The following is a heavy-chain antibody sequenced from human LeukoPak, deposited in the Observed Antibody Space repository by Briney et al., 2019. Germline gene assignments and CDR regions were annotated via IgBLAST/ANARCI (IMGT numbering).Heavy chain of an antibody. V-gene: IGHV4-34*01. Sequence: SETLSLTCAVYGGPFSGYYWSWIRQPPGKGLEWIGEINHSGSTNYNPSLKSRVTISVDTSKNQFSLKLSSVTAADTAVYYCARPGGSGYLDYWGQGTLVTVS. D-gene: IGHD3-3*01. J-gene: IGHJ4*02. CDR1: GGPFSGYY. CDR2: INHSGST. CDR3: ARPGGSGYLDY.